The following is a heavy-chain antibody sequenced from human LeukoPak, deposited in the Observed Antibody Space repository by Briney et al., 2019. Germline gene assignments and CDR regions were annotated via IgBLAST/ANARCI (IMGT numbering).Heavy chain of an antibody. CDR3: ARGAVGDTTYFDY. Sequence: SETLSLTCAVSGGSISSGGYSWSWIRQPPGKGLEWIGYIYHGGSTYYNPSLKSRVTISVDRSKNQSSLKLSSVTAADTAVYYCARGAVGDTTYFDYWGQGTLVTVSS. V-gene: IGHV4-30-2*01. CDR2: IYHGGST. D-gene: IGHD1-1*01. CDR1: GGSISSGGYS. J-gene: IGHJ4*02.